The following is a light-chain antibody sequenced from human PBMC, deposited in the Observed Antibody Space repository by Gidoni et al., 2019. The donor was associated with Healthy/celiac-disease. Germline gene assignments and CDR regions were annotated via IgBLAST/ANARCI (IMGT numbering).Light chain of an antibody. CDR1: QGISSY. CDR2: AAS. CDR3: QQLNSYPHT. V-gene: IGKV1-9*01. J-gene: IGKJ2*01. Sequence: DLQLTLSPSFLSASVGDRVTITCRASQGISSYLAWYQQKPGKAPKLLIYAASTLQSGVPSRFSGSGSGTEFTLTISSLQPEDFATYYCQQLNSYPHTFGQGTKLEIK.